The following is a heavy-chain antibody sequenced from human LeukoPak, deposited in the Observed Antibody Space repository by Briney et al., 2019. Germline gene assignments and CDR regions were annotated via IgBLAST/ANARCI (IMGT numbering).Heavy chain of an antibody. J-gene: IGHJ4*02. V-gene: IGHV3-30*03. CDR3: AREGFTQAFDY. Sequence: GRSLRLSCAASGFTFSNYGMHWVRQAPGKGLEWVAVISYDGSNKYYADSVKGRFTISRDNSKNTLFLQMNSLRAEDTAVYYCAREGFTQAFDYWGQGTLVTVSS. CDR1: GFTFSNYG. D-gene: IGHD2-15*01. CDR2: ISYDGSNK.